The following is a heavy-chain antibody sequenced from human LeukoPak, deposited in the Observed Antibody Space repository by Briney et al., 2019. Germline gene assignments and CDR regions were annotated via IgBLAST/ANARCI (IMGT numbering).Heavy chain of an antibody. Sequence: SETLSLTCAVSGGSIFSSNWWSWVRQPPGKGLEWIGSIYYSGSTYYNPSLKSRVTISVDTSKNQFSLKLSSVTAAHTAVYYCADHIAAAGHHYFDYWGQGTLVTVSS. CDR3: ADHIAAAGHHYFDY. CDR2: IYYSGST. CDR1: GGSIFSSNW. V-gene: IGHV4-4*02. D-gene: IGHD6-13*01. J-gene: IGHJ4*02.